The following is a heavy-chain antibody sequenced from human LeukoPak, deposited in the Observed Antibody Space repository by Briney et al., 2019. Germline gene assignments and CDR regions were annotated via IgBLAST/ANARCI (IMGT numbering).Heavy chain of an antibody. D-gene: IGHD1-26*01. CDR2: IYSGGST. V-gene: IGHV3-66*02. J-gene: IGHJ4*02. CDR3: ARDLGSPAGVDY. CDR1: GFTVSSNY. Sequence: GGSLRLSCAASGFTVSSNYMNWVRQAPGKGLEWVSVIYSGGSTYYADSVKGRFTISRDNSKNTLYLQMNSLRAEDTAVYYCARDLGSPAGVDYWGQGTLVTVSS.